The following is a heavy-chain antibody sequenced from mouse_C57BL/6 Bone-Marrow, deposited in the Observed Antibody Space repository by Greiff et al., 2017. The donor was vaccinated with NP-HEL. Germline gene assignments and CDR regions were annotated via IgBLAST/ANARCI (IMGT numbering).Heavy chain of an antibody. CDR3: ARSYYYGSSLYAMDY. V-gene: IGHV5-9*01. J-gene: IGHJ4*01. CDR1: GFTFSSYT. Sequence: EVHLVESGGGLVKPGGSLKLSCAASGFTFSSYTMSWVRQTPEKRLEWVATISGGGGNTYYPDSVKGRFTISRDNAKNTLYLQMSSLRSEDTALYYCARSYYYGSSLYAMDYWGQGTSVTVSS. CDR2: ISGGGGNT. D-gene: IGHD1-1*01.